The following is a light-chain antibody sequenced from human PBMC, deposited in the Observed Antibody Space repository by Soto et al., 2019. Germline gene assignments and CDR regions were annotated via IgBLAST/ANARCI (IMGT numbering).Light chain of an antibody. CDR2: EAA. CDR3: QQYHMYSFT. CDR1: QSISRW. J-gene: IGKJ4*02. V-gene: IGKV1-5*03. Sequence: IQMTQSPSTLSASVGDRVTITCRASQSISRWLAWYQQKPGRAPSLLLFEAANVKSGVPSRFSGSGSGTEFTLTISGLQPDGSATYYGQQYHMYSFTFGGGTKVDI.